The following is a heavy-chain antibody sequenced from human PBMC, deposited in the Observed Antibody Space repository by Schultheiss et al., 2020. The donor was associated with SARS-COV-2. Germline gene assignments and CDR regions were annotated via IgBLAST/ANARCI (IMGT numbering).Heavy chain of an antibody. CDR3: ARGGSFVVVVAYYYMDV. D-gene: IGHD2-15*01. V-gene: IGHV3-21*01. J-gene: IGHJ6*03. CDR1: GFTFSSYS. CDR2: ISSSSSYI. Sequence: GGSLRLSCAASGFTFSSYSMNWVRQAPGKGLEWVSSISSSSSYIYYADSVKGRFTISRDNAKNSLYLQMNSLRAEDTAVYYCARGGSFVVVVAYYYMDVWGKGTTVTVSS.